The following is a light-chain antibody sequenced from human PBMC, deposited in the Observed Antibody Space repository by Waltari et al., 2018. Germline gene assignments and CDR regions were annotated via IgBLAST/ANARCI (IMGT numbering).Light chain of an antibody. CDR2: RAS. CDR1: QGISNW. Sequence: DIQMIQFPSSLSAYVGDRVTITCRASQGISNWLAWYQQKPGKAPKLLIYRASNLETGVPSRFSGSGSGTDFTLTISSLQPEDIATYYCQHHDNSPFTFGPGTKLDIK. V-gene: IGKV1-33*01. CDR3: QHHDNSPFT. J-gene: IGKJ3*01.